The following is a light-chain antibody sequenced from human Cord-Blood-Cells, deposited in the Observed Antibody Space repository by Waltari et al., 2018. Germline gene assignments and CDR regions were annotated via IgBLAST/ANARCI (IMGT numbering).Light chain of an antibody. CDR2: EVS. Sequence: QSALTQPASVSGSPGQSIPISCTATRRDVGSYTLLSWYQQHPGKAPKLMIYEVSKRPSGVSNRFSGSKSGNTASLTISGLQAEDEADYYCCSYAGSSTYVVFGGGTKLTVL. J-gene: IGLJ2*01. CDR1: RRDVGSYTL. CDR3: CSYAGSSTYVV. V-gene: IGLV2-23*02.